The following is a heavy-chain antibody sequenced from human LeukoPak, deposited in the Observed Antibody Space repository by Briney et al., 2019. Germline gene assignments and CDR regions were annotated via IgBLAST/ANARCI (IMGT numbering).Heavy chain of an antibody. CDR1: GGSISSSNYY. D-gene: IGHD5-12*01. V-gene: IGHV4-39*07. CDR3: ARVRNGYVSPVGYYYYYMDV. Sequence: KPSETLSLTCTVSGGSISSSNYYWGWIRQPPGKGLEWIGSIYYTGSTYYNPSLNSRVTISVDTSKNQFSLKLSSVTAADTAVYYCARVRNGYVSPVGYYYYYMDVWGKGTTVTISS. CDR2: IYYTGST. J-gene: IGHJ6*03.